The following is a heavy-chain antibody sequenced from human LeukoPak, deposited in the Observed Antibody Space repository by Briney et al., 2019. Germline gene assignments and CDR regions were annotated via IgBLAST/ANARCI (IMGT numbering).Heavy chain of an antibody. CDR2: ISSNGGST. CDR3: ARDMGVGATSPFDY. Sequence: GGSLRLSCAASGFTFSSYAMHWVRQAPGKGLEYVSAISSNGGSTYYANSVKGRFTISRDNSKNTLYLQMGSLRAEDMAVYYCARDMGVGATSPFDYWGQGTLVTVSS. J-gene: IGHJ4*02. V-gene: IGHV3-64*01. D-gene: IGHD1-26*01. CDR1: GFTFSSYA.